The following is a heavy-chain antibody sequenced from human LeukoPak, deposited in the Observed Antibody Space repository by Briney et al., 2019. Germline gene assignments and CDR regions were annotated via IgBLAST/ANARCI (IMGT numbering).Heavy chain of an antibody. CDR3: ARGVMGDRNDYFDY. Sequence: PSQTLSLTCTVYGGSISSGDYYWSWIRQPPGKGLEWIGYIYYSGSTYYNPSLKSRVTISVDTSKNQFSLKLSSVTAADTAVYYCARGVMGDRNDYFDYWGQGTLVTVSS. J-gene: IGHJ4*02. CDR2: IYYSGST. V-gene: IGHV4-30-4*08. CDR1: GGSISSGDYY. D-gene: IGHD3-16*01.